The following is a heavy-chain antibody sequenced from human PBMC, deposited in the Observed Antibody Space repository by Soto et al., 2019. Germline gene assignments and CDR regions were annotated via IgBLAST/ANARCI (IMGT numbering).Heavy chain of an antibody. V-gene: IGHV4-31*03. J-gene: IGHJ6*02. CDR1: GGSISSGGYY. Sequence: QVQLQESGPGLVKPSQTLSLTCTVSGGSISSGGYYWSWIRQHPGKGLEWIGYIYYSGSTYYNPSLKSRVTLSVDTSKNQFSLKLSSVTAADTAVYYCARGVKESRRTYSYYYGMDVWGQGTTVTVSS. CDR2: IYYSGST. D-gene: IGHD2-8*01. CDR3: ARGVKESRRTYSYYYGMDV.